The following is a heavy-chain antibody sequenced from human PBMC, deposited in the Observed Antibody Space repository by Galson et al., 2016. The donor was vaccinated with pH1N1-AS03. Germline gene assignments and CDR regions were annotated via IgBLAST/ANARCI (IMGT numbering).Heavy chain of an antibody. J-gene: IGHJ3*01. D-gene: IGHD3-22*01. Sequence: SLRLSCAASGFTFTTYWMHWVRQAPGGGLVWVSSINNEGTSTRGTDSVKGRFFISRDNAKNTVYLQMNSLRAEDTAVYYCARQDSSGYFHGLDVWGRATTVTVSS. CDR2: INNEGTST. CDR1: GFTFTTYW. V-gene: IGHV3-74*01. CDR3: ARQDSSGYFHGLDV.